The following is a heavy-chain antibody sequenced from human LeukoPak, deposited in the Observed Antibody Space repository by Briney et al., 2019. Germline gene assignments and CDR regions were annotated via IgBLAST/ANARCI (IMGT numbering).Heavy chain of an antibody. D-gene: IGHD6-19*01. J-gene: IGHJ6*03. Sequence: ASVKVSCKASGYTFSDYYMHWVRQAPGQGLEWMGWINPNTGDTNYAQKFQGRITMTRDTSISTAYMDLSRLTSDDTAVYYCARVESYSSGWHNYYYYMDVWGKGTTVTVSS. CDR1: GYTFSDYY. V-gene: IGHV1-2*02. CDR2: INPNTGDT. CDR3: ARVESYSSGWHNYYYYMDV.